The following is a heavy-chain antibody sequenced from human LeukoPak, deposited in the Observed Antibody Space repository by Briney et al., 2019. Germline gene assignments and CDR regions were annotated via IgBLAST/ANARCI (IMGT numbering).Heavy chain of an antibody. Sequence: PGGSLRLSCAASGFTFSSYAMSWVRQAPGKGLEWVSAISGSGGSTYYADSVKGRFTISRDNSKNTLYLQMNSLRAEDTAVYYCASNPTDYDSSGCYLFDYWGQGTLVTVSS. CDR3: ASNPTDYDSSGCYLFDY. J-gene: IGHJ4*02. CDR1: GFTFSSYA. D-gene: IGHD3-22*01. V-gene: IGHV3-23*01. CDR2: ISGSGGST.